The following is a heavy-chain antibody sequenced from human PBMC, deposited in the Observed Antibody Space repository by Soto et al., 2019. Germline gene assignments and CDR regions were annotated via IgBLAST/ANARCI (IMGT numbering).Heavy chain of an antibody. CDR1: GFTFSSYA. Sequence: GGSLRLSCAASGFTFSSYAMSWVRQAPGKGLEWVSAISGSGGSTYYADSVKGRFTISRDNSKNTLYLQMNSLRAEDTAVYYCAKVYVDTAMVTDYYIDYRGQGTLVTVSS. J-gene: IGHJ4*02. CDR3: AKVYVDTAMVTDYYIDY. D-gene: IGHD5-18*01. CDR2: ISGSGGST. V-gene: IGHV3-23*01.